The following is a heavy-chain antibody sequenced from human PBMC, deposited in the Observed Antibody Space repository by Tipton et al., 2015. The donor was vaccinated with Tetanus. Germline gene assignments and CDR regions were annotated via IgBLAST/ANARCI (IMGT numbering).Heavy chain of an antibody. J-gene: IGHJ4*02. CDR1: GFIFRNYK. CDR3: TRLWAAALDY. D-gene: IGHD3-10*01. CDR2: ISSTTSYI. V-gene: IGHV3-21*04. Sequence: SLRLSCEVSGFIFRNYKMNWVRQAPGKGPEWISSISSTTSYIYYAGSVKGRFTISRDNAKNSLYLHMNSLRAEDTAVYYCTRLWAAALDYWGQGTLVTVSS.